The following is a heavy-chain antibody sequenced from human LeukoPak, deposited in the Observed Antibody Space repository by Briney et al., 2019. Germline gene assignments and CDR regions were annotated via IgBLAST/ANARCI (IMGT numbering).Heavy chain of an antibody. CDR1: GGSFSGYY. CDR2: INHSGST. Sequence: SETLSLTCAVYGGSFSGYYWSWIRQPPGKGLEWIGEINHSGSTNYNPSLKSRVTISVDTSKNQFSLKLSSVTAADTAVYYCARDSTMVRGAIIPTLDYWGQGTLVTVSS. D-gene: IGHD3-10*01. CDR3: ARDSTMVRGAIIPTLDY. V-gene: IGHV4-34*09. J-gene: IGHJ4*02.